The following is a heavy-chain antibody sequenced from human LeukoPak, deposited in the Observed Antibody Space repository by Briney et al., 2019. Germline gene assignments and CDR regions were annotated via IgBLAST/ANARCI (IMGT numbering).Heavy chain of an antibody. CDR3: ARLGMVRGVNYYYGMDV. V-gene: IGHV5-51*01. CDR2: IYPGDSDT. J-gene: IGHJ6*02. Sequence: GDSLKISCKSSGYSFTSYWIGWVRQMPGKGLEWMGIIYPGDSDTRYSPSFQGQVTISADKSISTAYLQWSSLKASDTAMYYCARLGMVRGVNYYYGMDVWGQGTTVTVSS. D-gene: IGHD3-10*01. CDR1: GYSFTSYW.